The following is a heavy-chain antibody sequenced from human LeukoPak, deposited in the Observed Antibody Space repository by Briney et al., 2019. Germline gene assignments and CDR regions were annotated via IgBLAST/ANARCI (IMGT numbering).Heavy chain of an antibody. J-gene: IGHJ4*02. CDR2: IYYSVST. V-gene: IGHV4-59*08. CDR3: ARHISPNGQLGIFDY. CDR1: GGSISSYY. Sequence: PSETLSLTCTVSGGSISSYYWSWIRQPPGKGLEWIGYIYYSVSTNYNPSLKSRVTISVDTSKNQFSLKLSSVTAADTAVYYCARHISPNGQLGIFDYWGQGTLVTVS. D-gene: IGHD6-13*01.